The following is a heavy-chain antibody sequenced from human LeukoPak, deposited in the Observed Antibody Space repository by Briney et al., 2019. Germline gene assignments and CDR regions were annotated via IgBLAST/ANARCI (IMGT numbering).Heavy chain of an antibody. V-gene: IGHV1-69*05. CDR1: GYSFTSYA. CDR2: IIPIFGTA. J-gene: IGHJ4*02. D-gene: IGHD3-22*01. CDR3: ARNGYYDSSGYYYPFDY. Sequence: SVKVSCKPSGYSFTSYAISWVRQAPGQGLEWMGGIIPIFGTANYAQKFQGRVTITTDESTSTAYMELSSLRSEDTAVYYCARNGYYDSSGYYYPFDYWGQGTLVTVSS.